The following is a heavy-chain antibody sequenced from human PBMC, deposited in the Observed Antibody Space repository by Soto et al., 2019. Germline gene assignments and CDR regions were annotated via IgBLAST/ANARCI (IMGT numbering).Heavy chain of an antibody. V-gene: IGHV4-4*02. CDR2: IYHSGST. CDR3: ARARLGGATRNWFDP. J-gene: IGHJ5*02. CDR1: GGSISSSNW. D-gene: IGHD1-26*01. Sequence: SETLSLTCAVSGGSISSSNWWSWVRQPPGKGLEWIGEIYHSGSTNYNPSLKSRVTMSVDKSKNQFSPKLSSVTAADTAVYYCARARLGGATRNWFDPWGQGTLVTVS.